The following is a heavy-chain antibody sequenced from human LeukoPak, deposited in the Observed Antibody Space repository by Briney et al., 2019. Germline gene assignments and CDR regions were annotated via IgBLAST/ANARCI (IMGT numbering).Heavy chain of an antibody. D-gene: IGHD3-9*01. Sequence: GGSLRLSCAASGFTFSSYSMNWVRQAPGKGLEWVPSISSSSSYIYYADSVKGRFTISRDNAKNSLYLQMNSLRAEDTAVYYCAREMRKPYDILTGYSSDAFDIWGQGTMVTVSS. CDR1: GFTFSSYS. CDR2: ISSSSSYI. CDR3: AREMRKPYDILTGYSSDAFDI. J-gene: IGHJ3*02. V-gene: IGHV3-21*01.